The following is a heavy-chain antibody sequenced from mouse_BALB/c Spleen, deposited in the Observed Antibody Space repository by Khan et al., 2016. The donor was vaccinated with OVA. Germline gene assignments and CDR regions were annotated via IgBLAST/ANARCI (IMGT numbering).Heavy chain of an antibody. V-gene: IGHV14-3*02. D-gene: IGHD2-4*01. CDR3: ALDYDHGGEDGYFDV. Sequence: VQLKESGAELVKPGASVKLSCTTSGFTIRDSHIHWVKQRPEQGLEWIGRIDPVSVNGKNAPKFQGKATITSDTSSNTAYLQLSSLTSEDTAVYFCALDYDHGGEDGYFDVWGAGTTVTVSS. CDR2: IDPVSVNG. CDR1: GFTIRDSH. J-gene: IGHJ1*01.